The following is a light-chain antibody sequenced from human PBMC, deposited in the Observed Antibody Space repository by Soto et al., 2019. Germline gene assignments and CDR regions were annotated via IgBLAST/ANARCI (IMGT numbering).Light chain of an antibody. CDR2: LTS. J-gene: IGKJ2*01. CDR1: RSIGNY. V-gene: IGKV1-39*01. Sequence: DIQITQSPSSLSASFGDRVTITCRASRSIGNYLNWYQQKPESAPKLLIYLTSSLQSGVPSRFSGSGSGTDFTLTISSLQPEDFATYYCQQSYSTPYSFGQGTKVDIK. CDR3: QQSYSTPYS.